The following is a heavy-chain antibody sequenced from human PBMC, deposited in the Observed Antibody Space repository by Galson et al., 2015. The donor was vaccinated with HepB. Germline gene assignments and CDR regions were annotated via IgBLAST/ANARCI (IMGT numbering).Heavy chain of an antibody. CDR2: IIPILGIA. J-gene: IGHJ6*03. D-gene: IGHD1/OR15-1a*01. CDR1: GGTFSSYA. Sequence: SVKVSCKASGGTFSSYAISWVRQAPGQGLEWMGRIIPILGIANYAQKFQGRVTITADKSTSTAYMELSSLRSEDTAVYYCARGGRGLEEPSRYYYMDVWGKGTTVTVSS. CDR3: ARGGRGLEEPSRYYYMDV. V-gene: IGHV1-69*04.